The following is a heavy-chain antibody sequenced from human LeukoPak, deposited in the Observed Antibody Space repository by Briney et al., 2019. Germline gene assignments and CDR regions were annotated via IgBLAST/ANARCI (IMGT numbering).Heavy chain of an antibody. D-gene: IGHD3-16*01. Sequence: PSETLSLTCSVSGDSISGSPYYWGWIRQSPGKGLEWIGSIYYSGSTYYNPSLNSRVTISVDTSKNQFSLKLSPVTAADAAVYYCARGLNWGQGTLVTVSS. CDR1: GDSISGSPYY. CDR3: ARGLN. J-gene: IGHJ4*02. V-gene: IGHV4-39*01. CDR2: IYYSGST.